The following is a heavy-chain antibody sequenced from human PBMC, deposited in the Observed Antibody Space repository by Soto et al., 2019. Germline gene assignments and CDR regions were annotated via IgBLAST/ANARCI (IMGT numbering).Heavy chain of an antibody. CDR2: IYWNDDK. CDR3: AHRPRGYGSSTSCLIWDDYFDY. J-gene: IGHJ4*02. Sequence: SGPTLVNPTQTLTLTCTFSGFSLSTSGVGVGWIRQPPGKALEWLALIYWNDDKRYSPSLKSRLTNTKDTSKNQVVRTMTNMDPVDTATYYCAHRPRGYGSSTSCLIWDDYFDYWGQGTLVTVSS. D-gene: IGHD2-2*01. CDR1: GFSLSTSGVG. V-gene: IGHV2-5*01.